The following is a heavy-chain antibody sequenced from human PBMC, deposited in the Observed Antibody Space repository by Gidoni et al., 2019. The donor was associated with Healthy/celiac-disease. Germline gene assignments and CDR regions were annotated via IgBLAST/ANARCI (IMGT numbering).Heavy chain of an antibody. CDR2: ISYDGSNK. V-gene: IGHV3-30*04. D-gene: IGHD2-8*02. CDR3: ARGGYCTGGVCYTGIAAAS. Sequence: QVQLVESGGGVVQPGRSLRLSCAASGFTFSSYAMHWVRQAPGKGLEWVAVISYDGSNKYYADSVKGRFTISRDNSKNTLYLQMNSLRAEDTAVYYCARGGYCTGGVCYTGIAAASWGQGTLVTVSS. CDR1: GFTFSSYA. J-gene: IGHJ4*02.